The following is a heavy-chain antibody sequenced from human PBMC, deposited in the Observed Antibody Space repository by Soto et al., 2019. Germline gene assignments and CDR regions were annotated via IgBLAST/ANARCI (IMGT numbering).Heavy chain of an antibody. V-gene: IGHV1-2*02. CDR2: INYHSGGT. J-gene: IGHJ4*02. CDR1: GYTFTGYF. D-gene: IGHD6-19*01. Sequence: QVQLVQSGAEVKKPGASVKVSCTASGYTFTGYFMHWLRQAPGQGLEWMGWINYHSGGTKYTQKFQGRVTKTRDTSISTAYMELNSLRSDDTAVYYCARPSYSSGWPFDYWGQGTLISVSS. CDR3: ARPSYSSGWPFDY.